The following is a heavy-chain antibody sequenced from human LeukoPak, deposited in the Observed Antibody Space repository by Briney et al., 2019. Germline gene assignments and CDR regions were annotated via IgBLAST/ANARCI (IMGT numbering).Heavy chain of an antibody. CDR1: AFTFSTHA. D-gene: IGHD6-13*01. CDR2: TSYDGRLK. J-gene: IGHJ6*02. CDR3: ARDSVSRWDMDV. V-gene: IGHV3-30*04. Sequence: PGPSLRLSCPVSAFTFSTHAMDLVRQAPSKGLEWVTVTSYDGRLKYYAASVNGLFTISIDSSKNTLLLQMTSLRPEDTAVYFCARDSVSRWDMDVWGQGTTVTVSS.